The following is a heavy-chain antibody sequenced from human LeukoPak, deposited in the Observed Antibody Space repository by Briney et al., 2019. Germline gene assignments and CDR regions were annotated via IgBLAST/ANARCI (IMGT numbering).Heavy chain of an antibody. CDR3: AGDTHPLIDP. CDR1: GITFGTYS. Sequence: PGGSRRLSCAVSGITFGTYSMNWVRQAPGRGLEWVSSIRSSSRHILYADSVKGQFNISRDNAKASLYLQMNSLRADDMGVYYCAGDTHPLIDPWGQGTLVTVSS. CDR2: IRSSSRHI. J-gene: IGHJ5*02. D-gene: IGHD2-8*01. V-gene: IGHV3-21*01.